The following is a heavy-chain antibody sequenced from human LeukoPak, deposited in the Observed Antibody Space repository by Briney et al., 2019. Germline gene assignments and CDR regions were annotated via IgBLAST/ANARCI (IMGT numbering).Heavy chain of an antibody. CDR2: IMPIFGTA. J-gene: IGHJ4*02. D-gene: IGHD1-26*01. CDR3: AREENSGYFGY. V-gene: IGHV1-69*01. CDR1: GGTFSRYA. Sequence: SVKVSCTASGGTFSRYAISWVREAPGQGLEWMGGIMPIFGTANYAQKFQGRDTITADESTSTAYMELSSLRSEDTAVYYCAREENSGYFGYWGQGTLVTVSS.